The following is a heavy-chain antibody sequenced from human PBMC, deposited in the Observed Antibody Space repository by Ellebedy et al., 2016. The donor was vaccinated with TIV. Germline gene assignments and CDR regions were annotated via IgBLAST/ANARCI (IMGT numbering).Heavy chain of an antibody. J-gene: IGHJ3*02. CDR3: ARVVWQQPVSYAFDI. D-gene: IGHD6-13*01. Sequence: MPSETLSLTCTASGGSFSPSYWPWLLPPPGKGLAWIGYISYSGSTNYNPSLKSRVTISVDTSKNQFSLRLSPVTAADTAVYDCARVVWQQPVSYAFDIWGQGTMVTVSS. CDR1: GGSFSPSY. V-gene: IGHV4-59*01. CDR2: ISYSGST.